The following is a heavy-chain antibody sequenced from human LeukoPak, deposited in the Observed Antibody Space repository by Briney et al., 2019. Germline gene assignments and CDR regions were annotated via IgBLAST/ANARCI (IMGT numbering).Heavy chain of an antibody. CDR2: INPSGGGT. V-gene: IGHV1-46*01. CDR3: ARDMLAVPSNWFDP. J-gene: IGHJ5*02. CDR1: GYTFTSYY. D-gene: IGHD2-8*01. Sequence: GASVKVSCKASGYTFTSYYIHWVRQAPGQGLEWMGVINPSGGGTSYAQKFQGRVTMTRDTSTSTVYMGLRSLRSEDTAVYFCARDMLAVPSNWFDPWGQGTLVTVSS.